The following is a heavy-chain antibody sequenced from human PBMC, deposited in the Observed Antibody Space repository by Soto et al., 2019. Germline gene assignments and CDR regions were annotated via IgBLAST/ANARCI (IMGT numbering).Heavy chain of an antibody. CDR1: CYPFDTYV. D-gene: IGHD3-3*01. V-gene: IGHV1-18*01. CDR3: AIDPNEFWHYYLLEQ. Sequence: ASVEVAFKASCYPFDTYVINGFLHSPLQRPEWMGWISAYNGQTDYAQNFQGRVTIATDTSTNTAYMELRNLRSDDTAVYYCAIDPNEFWHYYLLEQWGPGTMLNVSS. J-gene: IGHJ4*02. CDR2: ISAYNGQT.